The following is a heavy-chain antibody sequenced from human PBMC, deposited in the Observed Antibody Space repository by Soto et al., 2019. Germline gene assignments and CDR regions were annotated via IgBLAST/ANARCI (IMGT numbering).Heavy chain of an antibody. D-gene: IGHD3-3*01. CDR3: ARAHHYYFCSGYYAQFAY. V-gene: IGHV6-1*01. CDR2: TYYRSKWYN. Sequence: SQTLSLTCAISGDSVSSNSAAWNWVRQSPSRGLEWLGRTYYRSKWYNDYAVSVKSRITINPDTSKNQFSLQLNSVTPEDTAVYYCARAHHYYFCSGYYAQFAYWGQRSLVIGSA. J-gene: IGHJ4*02. CDR1: GDSVSSNSAA.